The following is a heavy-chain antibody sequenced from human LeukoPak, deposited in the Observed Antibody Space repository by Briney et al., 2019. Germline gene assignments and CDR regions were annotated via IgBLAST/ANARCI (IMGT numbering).Heavy chain of an antibody. Sequence: PSETLSLTCTVSGGSISSSSYYWGWIRQPPGKGLEWIGSIYYSGSTYYNPSLKSRVTISVDTSKNQFSLKLSSVTAADTAVYYCASYDSSGYYLRDAFDIWGQGTMVTVSS. CDR1: GGSISSSSYY. CDR3: ASYDSSGYYLRDAFDI. CDR2: IYYSGST. J-gene: IGHJ3*02. D-gene: IGHD3-22*01. V-gene: IGHV4-39*01.